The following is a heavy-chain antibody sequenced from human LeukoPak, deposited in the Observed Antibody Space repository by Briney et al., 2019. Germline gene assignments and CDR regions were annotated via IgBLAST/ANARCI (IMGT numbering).Heavy chain of an antibody. CDR1: GFTFGSYA. CDR3: AKDRIRDGFYSVDS. D-gene: IGHD3-3*01. J-gene: IGHJ4*02. CDR2: ISGGGGGT. V-gene: IGHV3-23*01. Sequence: GGSLRLSCAASGFTFGSYAMSWVRQAPGKGLEWVSTISGGGGGTFYADSVKGRFTISRDNSKNTLYLQMNSLRAEDTAVYYCAKDRIRDGFYSVDSWGQGALVTVSS.